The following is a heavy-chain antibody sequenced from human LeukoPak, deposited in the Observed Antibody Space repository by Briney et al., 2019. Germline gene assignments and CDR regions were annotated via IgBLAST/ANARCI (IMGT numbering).Heavy chain of an antibody. CDR2: ISSGGSIT. D-gene: IGHD3-3*01. CDR1: GFTFSDYY. Sequence: KTGGSLRLSCAASGFTFSDYYMTWIRQAPGKGLEWLSYISSGGSITPYADSVKGRFTISRDNSKNTLDLQMNSLRAEDTAVYYCAKNPYYDFWSGYSNWFDPWGQGALVTVSS. J-gene: IGHJ5*02. V-gene: IGHV3-11*01. CDR3: AKNPYYDFWSGYSNWFDP.